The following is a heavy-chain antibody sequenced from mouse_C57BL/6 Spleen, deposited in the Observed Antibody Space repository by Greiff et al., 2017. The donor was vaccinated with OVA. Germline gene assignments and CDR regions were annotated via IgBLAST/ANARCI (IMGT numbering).Heavy chain of an antibody. CDR1: GYTFTDYY. CDR3: AGPYYFGSIYYAMDY. Sequence: EVQLQQSGPELVKPGASVKLSCKASGYTFTDYYMNWVKQSHGKSLELIGDINPNNGGTSYNQKFKGKATLTVDKSSSTAYMELRSLTSEDSAVYYCAGPYYFGSIYYAMDYWGQGTSVTVSA. CDR2: INPNNGGT. J-gene: IGHJ4*01. D-gene: IGHD1-1*01. V-gene: IGHV1-26*01.